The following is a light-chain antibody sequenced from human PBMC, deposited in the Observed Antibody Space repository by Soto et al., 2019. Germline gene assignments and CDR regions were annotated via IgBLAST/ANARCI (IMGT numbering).Light chain of an antibody. J-gene: IGKJ2*01. V-gene: IGKV3-15*01. CDR1: QSVSSN. CDR3: QQHDKWQFT. Sequence: EIVMTQSPATLSVSPGERATLSCRASQSVSSNLAWYQQKPGQAPRLLIYGASTRATGIPARLIGSGSGTESTLTISRLQAEEFAVYNSQQHDKWQFTFGQGTKLDIK. CDR2: GAS.